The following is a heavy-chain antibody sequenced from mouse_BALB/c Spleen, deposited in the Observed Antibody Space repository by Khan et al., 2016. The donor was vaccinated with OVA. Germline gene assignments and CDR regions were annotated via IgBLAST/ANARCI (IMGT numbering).Heavy chain of an antibody. J-gene: IGHJ1*01. CDR3: ARHRVEYFDV. V-gene: IGHV2-6-2*01. CDR1: GFSLTSYG. Sequence: QVQLQQSGPDLVAPSQSLSITCTVSGFSLTSYGVHWVRQPPGKGLEWLVVIWSDGITTYNSALNSRLSTSKDDSKSQVVLIMNSLQTDDTARYYCARHRVEYFDVWGAGTTVTVSS. CDR2: IWSDGIT.